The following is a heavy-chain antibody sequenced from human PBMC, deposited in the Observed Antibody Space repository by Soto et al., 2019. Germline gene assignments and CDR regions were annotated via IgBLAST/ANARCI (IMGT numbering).Heavy chain of an antibody. CDR3: ARGATYYDFWSGPGGLYYFDY. CDR1: GGSISSGDYY. Sequence: SETLSLTCTVSGGSISSGDYYWSWIRQPPGKGLEWIGYIYYSGSTYYNPSLKSRVTISVDTSKNQFSLKLSSVTAADTAVYYCARGATYYDFWSGPGGLYYFDYWGQGTLVTVSS. D-gene: IGHD3-3*01. J-gene: IGHJ4*02. V-gene: IGHV4-30-4*01. CDR2: IYYSGST.